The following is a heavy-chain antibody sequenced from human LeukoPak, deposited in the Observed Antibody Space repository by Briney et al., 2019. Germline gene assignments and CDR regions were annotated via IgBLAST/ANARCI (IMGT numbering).Heavy chain of an antibody. J-gene: IGHJ4*02. Sequence: ESGPTLFHPTPPLTLTCTFSGFALNARGMWVSWIRQPPGKAREWLAPIDWADDKFYSTSLKTRLTISKDTSKIQVVLIMTNMDPVDTAKYYCARTPDGSAEEDYWGQGTLVTVSS. CDR1: GFALNARGMW. CDR2: IDWADDK. D-gene: IGHD1-26*01. V-gene: IGHV2-70*17. CDR3: ARTPDGSAEEDY.